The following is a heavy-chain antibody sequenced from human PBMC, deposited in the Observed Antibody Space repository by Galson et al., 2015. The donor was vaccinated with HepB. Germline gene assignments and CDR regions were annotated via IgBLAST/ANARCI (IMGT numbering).Heavy chain of an antibody. V-gene: IGHV3-21*01. D-gene: IGHD2-2*01. Sequence: SLRLSCAASGFTFSSYSMNWVRQAPGKGLEWVSSISSSSSYIYYADSVKGRSTISRDNAKNSLYLQMNSLRAEDTAVYYCGHLVVVDGAFDIWGQGTMVTVSS. J-gene: IGHJ3*02. CDR3: GHLVVVDGAFDI. CDR1: GFTFSSYS. CDR2: ISSSSSYI.